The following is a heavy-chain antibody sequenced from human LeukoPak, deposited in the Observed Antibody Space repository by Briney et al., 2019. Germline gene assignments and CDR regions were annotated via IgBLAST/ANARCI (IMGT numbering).Heavy chain of an antibody. Sequence: SVKVSCKASGGTFISYAISWVRQAPGQGLEWMGRIIPIFGTANYAQKFQGRVTITADESTSTAYMELSSLRSEDTAVYYCARGRYYDFWSGFFSSSWFDPWGQGTLVTVSS. D-gene: IGHD3-3*01. CDR2: IIPIFGTA. CDR1: GGTFISYA. CDR3: ARGRYYDFWSGFFSSSWFDP. J-gene: IGHJ5*02. V-gene: IGHV1-69*01.